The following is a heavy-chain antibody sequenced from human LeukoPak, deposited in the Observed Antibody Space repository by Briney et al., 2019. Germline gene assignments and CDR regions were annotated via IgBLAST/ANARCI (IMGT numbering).Heavy chain of an antibody. V-gene: IGHV3-33*06. CDR2: IWYDGSEK. CDR1: GFTFSSYA. D-gene: IGHD2-15*01. J-gene: IGHJ2*01. CDR3: AKDHCSGFPGCYYFDV. Sequence: PGRSLRLSCAASGFTFSSYAMHWVRQAPGKGLEWVAFIWYDGSEKYYADSVKGRFIISRDNSKNTVYLEMDSLRVEDTAVYSCAKDHCSGFPGCYYFDVWGRGTLVTVSS.